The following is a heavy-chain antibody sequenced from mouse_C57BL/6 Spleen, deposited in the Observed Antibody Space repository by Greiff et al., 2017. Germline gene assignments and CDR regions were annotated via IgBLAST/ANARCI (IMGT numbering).Heavy chain of an antibody. J-gene: IGHJ3*01. D-gene: IGHD1-1*01. CDR2: ISYDGSN. V-gene: IGHV3-6*01. CDR3: ARGYGSSYFAY. CDR1: GYSITSGYY. Sequence: VQLKESGPGLVKPSQSLSLTCSVTGYSITSGYYWNWIRQFPGNKLEWMGYISYDGSNNYNPSLQNRISITRDTSKNQFFLKLNSVTTEDTATYYCARGYGSSYFAYWGQGTLVTVSA.